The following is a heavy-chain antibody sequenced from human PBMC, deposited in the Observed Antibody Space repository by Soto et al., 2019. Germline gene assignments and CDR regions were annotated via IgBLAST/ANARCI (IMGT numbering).Heavy chain of an antibody. CDR2: IDGDDDK. V-gene: IGHV2-70*01. CDR3: ARETSYKSSWPSNWFDP. J-gene: IGHJ5*02. CDR1: GFSLTTSETS. D-gene: IGHD6-13*01. Sequence: SGPTLVNPTQTLTLTCTFSGFSLTTSETSVSWIRQPPGKALEWLALIDGDDDKYYSTSLKTRLTISKDTSKNQVVLAMTNMESVDTATYYCARETSYKSSWPSNWFDPWGQGTLVTVSS.